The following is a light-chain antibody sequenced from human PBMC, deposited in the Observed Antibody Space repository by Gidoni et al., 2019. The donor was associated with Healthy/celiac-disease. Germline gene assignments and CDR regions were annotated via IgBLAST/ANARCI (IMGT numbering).Light chain of an antibody. CDR2: RDS. J-gene: IGLJ2*01. CDR3: QVWDRSTVV. Sequence: SYELTQPLSVSVALGQTARITCGGNNIGSKNVHWYQQKPGPAPVLVIYRDSNRPSGIPERFSGSNSGNTATLTISRAQAGDEADYYCQVWDRSTVVFGGGTKLTVL. CDR1: NIGSKN. V-gene: IGLV3-9*01.